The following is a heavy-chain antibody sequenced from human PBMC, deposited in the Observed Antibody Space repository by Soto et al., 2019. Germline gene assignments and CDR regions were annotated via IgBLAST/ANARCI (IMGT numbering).Heavy chain of an antibody. CDR2: ISYDGSNK. Sequence: GGSLRLSCAASGFTFSSYGMHWVRQAPGKGLEWVAVISYDGSNKYYADSVKGRFTISRDNSKNTLYLQMNSLRAEDTAVYYCAKEVERWLQPPRFDPWGQGT. CDR1: GFTFSSYG. V-gene: IGHV3-30*18. J-gene: IGHJ5*02. D-gene: IGHD5-12*01. CDR3: AKEVERWLQPPRFDP.